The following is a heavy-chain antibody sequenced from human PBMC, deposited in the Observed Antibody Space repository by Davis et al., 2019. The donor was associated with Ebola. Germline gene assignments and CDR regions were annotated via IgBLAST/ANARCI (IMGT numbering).Heavy chain of an antibody. V-gene: IGHV1-46*01. D-gene: IGHD6-13*01. CDR2: VNPIGGIT. CDR1: GYTFTAYY. J-gene: IGHJ4*02. Sequence: ASVKVSCKASGYTFTAYYMHWVRQAPGQGLEWMGVVNPIGGITTFAQKFQGRVTMTRDTSTSTVYMELSSLRSEDTALYYCARGGDSNRWFDSIVYWGQGTLVTVSS. CDR3: ARGGDSNRWFDSIVY.